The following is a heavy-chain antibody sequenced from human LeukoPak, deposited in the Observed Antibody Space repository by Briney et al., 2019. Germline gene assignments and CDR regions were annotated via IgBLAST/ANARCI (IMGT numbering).Heavy chain of an antibody. D-gene: IGHD4-17*01. CDR1: GGTFSSYA. Sequence: ASVKVSCKASGGTFSSYAISWVRQAPGQGLEWMGWISAYNGNTNYAQKLQGRVTMTTDTSTSTAYMELRSLRSDDTAVYYCARVKNYGDYPKGDYWGQGTLVIVSS. J-gene: IGHJ4*02. CDR3: ARVKNYGDYPKGDY. CDR2: ISAYNGNT. V-gene: IGHV1-18*01.